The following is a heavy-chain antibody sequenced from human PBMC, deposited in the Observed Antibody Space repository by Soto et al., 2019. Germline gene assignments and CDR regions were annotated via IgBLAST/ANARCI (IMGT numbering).Heavy chain of an antibody. CDR2: MNANSGNT. CDR1: GYTFTSYD. J-gene: IGHJ6*02. D-gene: IGHD3-10*01. Sequence: ASVKVSCKASGYTFTSYDINWVRQATGQGLEWMGWMNANSGNTGYAQKFQGRVTMTRNTSISTAYMELRSLRSEDTDVYYCARDRAYYYGSGSYFGMDVWGQGTTVTVSS. V-gene: IGHV1-8*01. CDR3: ARDRAYYYGSGSYFGMDV.